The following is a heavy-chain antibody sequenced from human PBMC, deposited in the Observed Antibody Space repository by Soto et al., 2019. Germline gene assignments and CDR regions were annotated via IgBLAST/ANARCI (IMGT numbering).Heavy chain of an antibody. CDR1: WYTLTMLW. V-gene: IGHV1-8*01. CDR2: MSPNSGNT. CDR3: ARGIEAGFEY. Sequence: ASVNVSFKTCWYTLTMLWINWVRQATGQGLEWLGWMSPNSGNTAYAQKFQGRVTMTRDTSMSTVYMELSSLTSEDTAVYYCARGIEAGFEYWGKRTRVTVS. J-gene: IGHJ4*02. D-gene: IGHD6-13*01.